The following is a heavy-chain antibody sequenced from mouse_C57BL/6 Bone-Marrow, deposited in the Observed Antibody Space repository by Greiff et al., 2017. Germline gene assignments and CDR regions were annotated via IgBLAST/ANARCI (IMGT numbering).Heavy chain of an antibody. J-gene: IGHJ4*01. D-gene: IGHD2-4*01. CDR1: GFSLTSYG. Sequence: VQLQQSGPGLVQPSQSLSITCTVSGFSLTSYGVHWVRQSPGKGLEWLGVIWSGGSTDYNAAFISRLSISKDNSKSQVFFKMNSLQADDTAIYYCARKGPLYYDYDGSYAIDYWGQGTSVTVSS. V-gene: IGHV2-2*01. CDR3: ARKGPLYYDYDGSYAIDY. CDR2: IWSGGST.